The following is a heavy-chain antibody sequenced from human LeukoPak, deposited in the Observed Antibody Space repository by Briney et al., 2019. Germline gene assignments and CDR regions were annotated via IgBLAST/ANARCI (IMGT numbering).Heavy chain of an antibody. D-gene: IGHD3-10*01. CDR2: MNPNSGNT. CDR3: ARGALNYVLLWFGEGYYGMDV. CDR1: GYTFTSYD. Sequence: ASVKVSCKASGYTFTSYDINWVRQATGQGLEWMGWMNPNSGNTGYAQKFQGRVTMTRNTSISTAYMELSSLRSEDTAVYYCARGALNYVLLWFGEGYYGMDVWGQGTTVTVSS. J-gene: IGHJ6*02. V-gene: IGHV1-8*01.